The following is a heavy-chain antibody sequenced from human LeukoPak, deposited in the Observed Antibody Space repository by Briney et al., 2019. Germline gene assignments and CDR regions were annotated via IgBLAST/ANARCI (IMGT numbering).Heavy chain of an antibody. J-gene: IGHJ5*02. Sequence: HSGGSLRLSCAASGFTFISYAMSWVRQAPGKGLEWVSAISGSGGSTYYADSVKGRFTISRDNSKNTLYLQMNSLRAEDTAVYYCAKCPVAGTNWFDPWGQGTLVTVSS. CDR1: GFTFISYA. V-gene: IGHV3-23*01. D-gene: IGHD6-19*01. CDR2: ISGSGGST. CDR3: AKCPVAGTNWFDP.